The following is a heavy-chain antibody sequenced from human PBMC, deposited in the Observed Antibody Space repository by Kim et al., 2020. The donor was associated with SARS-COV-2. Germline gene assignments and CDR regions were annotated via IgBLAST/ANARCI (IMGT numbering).Heavy chain of an antibody. V-gene: IGHV3-23*01. Sequence: GGSLRLSCAASGFTFSSYAMSWVRQAPGKGLEWVSAISGSGGSTYYADSVKGRFTISRDNSKNTLYLQMNSLRAEDTAVYYCANWGAGITIFGVPHPYWGQGTLVTVSS. CDR2: ISGSGGST. D-gene: IGHD3-3*01. CDR3: ANWGAGITIFGVPHPY. J-gene: IGHJ4*02. CDR1: GFTFSSYA.